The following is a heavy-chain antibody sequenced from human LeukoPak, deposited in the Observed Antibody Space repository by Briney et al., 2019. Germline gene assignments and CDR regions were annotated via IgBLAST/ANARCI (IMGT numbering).Heavy chain of an antibody. J-gene: IGHJ4*02. CDR1: GFTFSSYS. D-gene: IGHD3-10*01. CDR2: ISSSSSYI. V-gene: IGHV3-21*01. Sequence: GGSLRLSCAASGFTFSSYSMNWVRQAPGKGLEWVSSISSSSSYIYYADSVKGRSTISRDNAENSLYLQMNSLRAEDTAVYYCARDFHSGVRGVILKYFDYWGQGTLVTVSS. CDR3: ARDFHSGVRGVILKYFDY.